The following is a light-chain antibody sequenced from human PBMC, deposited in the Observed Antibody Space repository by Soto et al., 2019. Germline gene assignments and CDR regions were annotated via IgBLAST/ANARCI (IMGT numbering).Light chain of an antibody. CDR3: QQVKRDLPLT. Sequence: IQLTQSPSSLSASVGDRVIITCRASQDISSYVAWYQQKPGKAPKVLIYEASTLHSGVPSRFSGSGSGTEFTLTIDSLQPEDFATYYCQQVKRDLPLTFGGGTKVEIK. V-gene: IGKV1-9*01. CDR1: QDISSY. J-gene: IGKJ4*01. CDR2: EAS.